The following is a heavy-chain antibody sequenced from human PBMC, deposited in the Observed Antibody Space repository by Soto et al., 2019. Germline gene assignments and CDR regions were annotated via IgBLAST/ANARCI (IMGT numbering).Heavy chain of an antibody. V-gene: IGHV3-30*03. J-gene: IGHJ4*02. Sequence: GGSLRLSCAASGFTFSSYGMHWVRQAPGKGLEWVAVISYDGSNKYYADSVRGRFTISRDNSKNTLYLQMNSLRAEDTAVYYCATGYSSGWTVDYWGQGTLVTVSS. CDR2: ISYDGSNK. CDR1: GFTFSSYG. CDR3: ATGYSSGWTVDY. D-gene: IGHD6-19*01.